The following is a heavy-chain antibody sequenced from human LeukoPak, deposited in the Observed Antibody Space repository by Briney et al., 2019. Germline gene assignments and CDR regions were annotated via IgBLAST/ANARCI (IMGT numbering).Heavy chain of an antibody. CDR1: EFKFDDYA. V-gene: IGHV3-9*01. J-gene: IGHJ2*01. CDR2: ISWSSGHM. D-gene: IGHD2-15*01. CDR3: VRSLVVVAATPTHFDL. Sequence: GGSLRLSCAAAEFKFDDYAMHWVRQGPGKGLEWVAGISWSSGHMEYAESVKGRFTISRDNARNALYLQMDGLRRDDTALYYCVRSLVVVAATPTHFDLWGRGTQVIVSS.